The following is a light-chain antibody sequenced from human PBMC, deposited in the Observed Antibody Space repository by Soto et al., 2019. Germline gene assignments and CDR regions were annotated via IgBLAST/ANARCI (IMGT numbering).Light chain of an antibody. CDR2: EGS. CDR1: SSDVGSYNL. Sequence: QSALTQPASVSGSPGQSITISCTGTSSDVGSYNLVSWYQQHPGKGPKLMIYEGSKRPSGVSDRFSGSKSGNTASLTISGLQAEDEADYYCGSHAGNSNLVFGGGTKVTVL. V-gene: IGLV2-23*01. J-gene: IGLJ3*02. CDR3: GSHAGNSNLV.